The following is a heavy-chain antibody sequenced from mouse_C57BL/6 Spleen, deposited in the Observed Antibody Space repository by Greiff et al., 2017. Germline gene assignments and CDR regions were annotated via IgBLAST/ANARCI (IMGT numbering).Heavy chain of an antibody. D-gene: IGHD2-5*01. J-gene: IGHJ3*01. CDR3: ARNSNYVEFAY. V-gene: IGHV5-17*01. CDR2: ISSGSSTI. CDR1: GFTFSDYG. Sequence: EVMLVESGGGLVKPGGSLKLSCAASGFTFSDYGMHWVRQAPEKGLEWVAYISSGSSTIYYADTVKGRFTISRDNAKNTLFLQMTSLRSEDTAMYYCARNSNYVEFAYWGQGTLVTVSA.